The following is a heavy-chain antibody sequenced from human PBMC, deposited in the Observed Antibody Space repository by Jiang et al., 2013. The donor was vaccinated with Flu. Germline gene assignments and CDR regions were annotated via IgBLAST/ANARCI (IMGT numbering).Heavy chain of an antibody. Sequence: TLSLTCTVSGGSISSSNWWSWVRQPPGKGLEWIGEIYHSGSTNYNPSLKSRVTISVDKSKNQFSLKLSSVTAADTAVYYCARGGGLNTDAFDIWGQGTMVTVSS. J-gene: IGHJ3*02. CDR1: GGSISSSNW. D-gene: IGHD1-26*01. CDR2: IYHSGST. CDR3: ARGGGLNTDAFDI. V-gene: IGHV4-4*02.